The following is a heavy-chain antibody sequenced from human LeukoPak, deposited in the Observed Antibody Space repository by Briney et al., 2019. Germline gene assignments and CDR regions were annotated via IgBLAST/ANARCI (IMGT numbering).Heavy chain of an antibody. Sequence: GGSLRLSCAASGFTFSSYWMSWVRQAPGKGLEWVANTKQDGSEKYYVDSVKGRFTISRDNAKNSLYLQMNSLRAEDTAVYYCARTPRGYDYVWGSYRVYFDYWGQGTLVTVSS. CDR2: TKQDGSEK. D-gene: IGHD3-16*01. CDR1: GFTFSSYW. V-gene: IGHV3-7*01. CDR3: ARTPRGYDYVWGSYRVYFDY. J-gene: IGHJ4*02.